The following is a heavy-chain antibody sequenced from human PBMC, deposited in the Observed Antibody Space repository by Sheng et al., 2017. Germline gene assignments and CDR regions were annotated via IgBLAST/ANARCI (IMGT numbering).Heavy chain of an antibody. CDR2: ISAYNGNT. D-gene: IGHD6-13*01. CDR1: GYTFTSYG. V-gene: IGHV1-18*01. J-gene: IGHJ4*02. CDR3: ATGSGSYSSSWYEFDY. Sequence: QVQLVQSGAEVKKPGASVKVSCKASGYTFTSYGISWVRQAPGQGLEWMGWISAYNGNTNYAQKLQGRVTMTTDTSTSTAYMELSSLRSEDTAVYYCATGSGSYSSSWYEFDYWGQGTLVTVSS.